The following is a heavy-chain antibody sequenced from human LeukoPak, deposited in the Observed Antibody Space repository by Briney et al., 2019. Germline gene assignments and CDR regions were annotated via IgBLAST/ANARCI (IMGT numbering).Heavy chain of an antibody. Sequence: ASVKVSCKASGYTFTGYYMHWVRQAPGQGLEWMGWINPNSGGTNYAQKFQGRVTMTRDTSISTAYMELSRLRSDDTAVYYCARDRNSGAYDAFDIWGQGTMVTVSS. J-gene: IGHJ3*02. CDR3: ARDRNSGAYDAFDI. CDR1: GYTFTGYY. D-gene: IGHD1-26*01. V-gene: IGHV1-2*02. CDR2: INPNSGGT.